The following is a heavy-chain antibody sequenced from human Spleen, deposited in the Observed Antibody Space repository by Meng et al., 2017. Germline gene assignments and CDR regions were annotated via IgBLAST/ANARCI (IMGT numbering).Heavy chain of an antibody. Sequence: QVQLQQSGAGLLKPSETLSLTCAVYGGSFSDCYWTWIRQPPGEGLEWSGESNHTGDTNYYPSLKSRVAISVDTSKNHFSLQLTSVTAAETAVYYCARGGIFGVANWFDPWGQGTLVTVSS. J-gene: IGHJ5*02. CDR1: GGSFSDCY. V-gene: IGHV4-34*01. CDR2: SNHTGDT. CDR3: ARGGIFGVANWFDP. D-gene: IGHD3-3*01.